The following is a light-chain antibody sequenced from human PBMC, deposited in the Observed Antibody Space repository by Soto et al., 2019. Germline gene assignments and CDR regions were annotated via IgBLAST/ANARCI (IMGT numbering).Light chain of an antibody. V-gene: IGLV2-8*01. CDR3: SAYAGSNDFVV. CDR2: EFN. Sequence: QSALTQPPSASGSPGQSVTISCTGTSSDVGNYNYVSWYQQHPGKAPKLVIYEFNTRPSGVPDRFSGSQSGNTASLTVSGLQAEDEADYFCSAYAGSNDFVVFGGGTKLTVL. CDR1: SSDVGNYNY. J-gene: IGLJ2*01.